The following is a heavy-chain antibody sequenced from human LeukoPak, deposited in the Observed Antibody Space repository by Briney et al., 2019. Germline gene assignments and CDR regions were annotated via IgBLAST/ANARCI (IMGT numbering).Heavy chain of an antibody. V-gene: IGHV1-2*02. CDR2: INPNSGGT. Sequence: ASVKVSCKASGYTFTGYYMHWVRQAPGQGLEWMGWINPNSGGTNYTQKFQGRVTITRDTSNKPAHIEVSRRASDHTAGVYLSGGSTPGMGRGGGPYFGQWGQGTLVTVSS. CDR3: SGGSTPGMGRGGGPYFGQ. D-gene: IGHD3-10*01. J-gene: IGHJ4*02. CDR1: GYTFTGYY.